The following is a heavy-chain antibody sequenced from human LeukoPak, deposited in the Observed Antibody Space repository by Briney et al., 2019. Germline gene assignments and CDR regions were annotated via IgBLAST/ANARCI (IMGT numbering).Heavy chain of an antibody. CDR1: GLTFSDYA. Sequence: GGSLRLSCASSGLTFSDYAMTWVRQAPGRGLEWVSAISGGGTYTYYADSVKGRFTISRDNSKNTLYLQMNSLRAEDTAVYYCAKGKYSSSWYFDYWGQGTLVTVSS. D-gene: IGHD6-13*01. J-gene: IGHJ4*02. V-gene: IGHV3-23*01. CDR2: ISGGGTYT. CDR3: AKGKYSSSWYFDY.